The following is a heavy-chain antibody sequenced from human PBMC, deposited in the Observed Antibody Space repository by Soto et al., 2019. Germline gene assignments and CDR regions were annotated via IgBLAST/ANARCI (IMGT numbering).Heavy chain of an antibody. V-gene: IGHV4-31*08. CDR3: PSLGGFTGSPGN. CDR2: IYYSGLT. CDR1: GGSMRSEGYY. D-gene: IGHD3-16*01. Sequence: QVQLQESGPGLVEPSQTLSLTCSVSGGSMRSEGYYWSWIRQHPGKGLEWIGYIYYSGLTDYNPSLKIRLPTPVEKPKKDSSLRMGLGPAADTAVNYCPSLGGFTGSPGNWGKGTLAPAPS. J-gene: IGHJ4*02.